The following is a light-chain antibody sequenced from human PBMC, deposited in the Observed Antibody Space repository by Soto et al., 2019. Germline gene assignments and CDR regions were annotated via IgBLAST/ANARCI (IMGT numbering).Light chain of an antibody. CDR2: DAY. J-gene: IGKJ3*01. CDR3: QNYKSAPLLT. V-gene: IGKV1-27*01. Sequence: DIQMTQSPSSLSASVGDRVTITCRASQGISNYLAWYQQKPGKVPKLLISDAYTLQSGVPSRFSGSGSGTDFTLTISSLHPDDVATYYCQNYKSAPLLTFGPGTKVDL. CDR1: QGISNY.